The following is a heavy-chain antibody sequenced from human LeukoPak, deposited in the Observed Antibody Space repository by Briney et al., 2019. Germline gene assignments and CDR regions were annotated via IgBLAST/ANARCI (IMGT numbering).Heavy chain of an antibody. J-gene: IGHJ4*02. Sequence: GGSLRLSCAASGFTFSSYSMNWVRQAPGKGLEWVSAISGSGGSTYYADSVKGRFTISRDNSKNTLYLQMNSLRAEDTAVYYCAKDRSVVVTAIPYYWGQGTLVTVSS. D-gene: IGHD2-21*02. CDR3: AKDRSVVVTAIPYY. CDR1: GFTFSSYS. V-gene: IGHV3-23*01. CDR2: ISGSGGST.